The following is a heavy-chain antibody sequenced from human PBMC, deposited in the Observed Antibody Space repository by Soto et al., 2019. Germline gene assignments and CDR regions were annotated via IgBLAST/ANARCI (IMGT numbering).Heavy chain of an antibody. CDR2: ISPSSGGT. J-gene: IGHJ4*03. CDR1: GYTFTSYY. V-gene: IGHV1-46*03. D-gene: IGHD6-13*01. Sequence: QVQLVQSGAEVKKPGASVRVSCKASGYTFTSYYIHWVRQAPGQGPEWMGLISPSSGGTDYAQKFEGRVTVTRDTATITAYMELSSPRSEDTDVYVCTRSITATAGTDACELWGQGTVVTVSS. CDR3: TRSITATAGTDACEL.